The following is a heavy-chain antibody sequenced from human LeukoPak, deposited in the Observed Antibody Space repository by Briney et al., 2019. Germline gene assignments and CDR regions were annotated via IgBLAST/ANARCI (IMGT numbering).Heavy chain of an antibody. Sequence: PGGSLRLSCAASGFTFSSYAMSWVRQAPGKGLEWVSSISSSSSYIYYADSVKGRFTISRDNAKNSLYLQMNSLRAEDTAVYYCARDRRIVVVEDAFDIWGQGTMVTVSS. V-gene: IGHV3-21*01. CDR3: ARDRRIVVVEDAFDI. CDR2: ISSSSSYI. CDR1: GFTFSSYA. J-gene: IGHJ3*02. D-gene: IGHD3-22*01.